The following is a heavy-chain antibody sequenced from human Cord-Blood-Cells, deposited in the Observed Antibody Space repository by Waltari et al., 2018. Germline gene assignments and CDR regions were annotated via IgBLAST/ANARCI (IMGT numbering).Heavy chain of an antibody. CDR1: GYTFTIYA. CDR2: INAGNGNT. V-gene: IGHV1-3*01. CDR3: ARDQSRITMVQAGIPGAFDI. D-gene: IGHD3-10*01. Sequence: QVQLVQSGAEVKKPGASVKVSCKASGYTFTIYAMHWVRQAPGQRLEWMGWINAGNGNTTYAQRFQGRVTITRDPSASTAYMEVSRVRSEAAAVYYFARDQSRITMVQAGIPGAFDIWGQGTMVTVSS. J-gene: IGHJ3*02.